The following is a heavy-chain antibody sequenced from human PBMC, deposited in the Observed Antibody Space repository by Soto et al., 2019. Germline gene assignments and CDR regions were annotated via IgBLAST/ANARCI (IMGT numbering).Heavy chain of an antibody. Sequence: GGSLRLSCTASGFTFGDYAMSWFRQAPGKGLEWVGFIRSKAYGGTTEYAASVKGRFTISRDDSKSIAYLQMNSLKTEGTAVYYCTSPPGGDFWSAPGWENWFDPWGQGTLVTVSS. CDR3: TSPPGGDFWSAPGWENWFDP. J-gene: IGHJ5*02. D-gene: IGHD3-3*01. CDR1: GFTFGDYA. V-gene: IGHV3-49*03. CDR2: IRSKAYGGTT.